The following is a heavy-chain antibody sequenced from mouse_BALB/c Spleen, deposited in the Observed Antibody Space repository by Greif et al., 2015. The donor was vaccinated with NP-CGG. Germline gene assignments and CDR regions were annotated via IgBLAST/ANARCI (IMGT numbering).Heavy chain of an antibody. V-gene: IGHV1-80*01. D-gene: IGHD4-1*01. CDR2: IYPGDGDT. CDR3: ARSNWDEGY. CDR1: GYAFRSYW. Sequence: VKVVESGAELVRPGSSVKISCKASGYAFRSYWMNWVKQRPGQGLEWIGQIYPGDGDTNYSGKFKGKATLTADKSSSTAYMQLSSLTSEDSAVYFCARSNWDEGYWGQGTTLTVSS. J-gene: IGHJ2*01.